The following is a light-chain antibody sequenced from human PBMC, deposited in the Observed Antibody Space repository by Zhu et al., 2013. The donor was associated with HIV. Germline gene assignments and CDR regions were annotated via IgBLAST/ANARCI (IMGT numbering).Light chain of an antibody. V-gene: IGKV3-15*01. CDR2: DTS. Sequence: EIVMTQSPDSLSVSPGERITLSCRASQSVGSNFAWYQQKSGEAPRLLIYDTSTRAKGIPARFSGSGSGTEFTLTISSLQSEDFAVYYCQQYNNWPPRYTFGQGTKLEIK. J-gene: IGKJ2*01. CDR3: QQYNNWPPRYT. CDR1: QSVGSN.